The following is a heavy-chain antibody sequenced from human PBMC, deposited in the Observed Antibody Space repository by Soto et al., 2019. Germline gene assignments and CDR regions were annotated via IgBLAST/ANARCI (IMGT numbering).Heavy chain of an antibody. CDR3: ARDVPDTSLFFYYYGMDV. Sequence: QVHLVQSGAEVRKPGASVKVSCKASGYSFTSYGISWVRQAPGQGLEWMGWISTDNGNTNYAHNLQGRVSMTIDPSTSTAYMELWRLGSDDTALYYCARDVPDTSLFFYYYGMDVWGQGTTVTVSS. V-gene: IGHV1-18*01. CDR2: ISTDNGNT. D-gene: IGHD2-21*01. J-gene: IGHJ6*02. CDR1: GYSFTSYG.